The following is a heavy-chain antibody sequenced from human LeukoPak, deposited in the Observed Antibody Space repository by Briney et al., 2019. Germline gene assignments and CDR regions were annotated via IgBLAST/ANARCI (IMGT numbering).Heavy chain of an antibody. CDR3: AKVISSSWYIWDY. Sequence: GGSLRLSCAASGFTFSSYAMSWVRQAPGKGLEWVSAISGSGGSTYYADSVKGRFTISRDNSKNTLYPQMNSLRAEDTAVYYCAKVISSSWYIWDYWGQGTLVTVSS. CDR1: GFTFSSYA. D-gene: IGHD6-13*01. CDR2: ISGSGGST. V-gene: IGHV3-23*01. J-gene: IGHJ4*02.